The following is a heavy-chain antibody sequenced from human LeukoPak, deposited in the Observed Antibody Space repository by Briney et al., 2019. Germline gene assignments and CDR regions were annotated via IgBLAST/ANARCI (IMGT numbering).Heavy chain of an antibody. V-gene: IGHV1-69*13. CDR1: GGTFSSYA. Sequence: GASVKVSCKASGGTFSSYAISWVRQAPGQGLEWMGGIIPIFGTANYAQKFQGRVTITADESTSTAYMELSSLRSEDTAVYYCASGNWNYADWYFDLWGRGTLVTVSS. D-gene: IGHD1-7*01. J-gene: IGHJ2*01. CDR2: IIPIFGTA. CDR3: ASGNWNYADWYFDL.